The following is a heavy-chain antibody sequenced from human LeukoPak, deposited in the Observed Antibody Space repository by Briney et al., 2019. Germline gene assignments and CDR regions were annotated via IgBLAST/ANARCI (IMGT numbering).Heavy chain of an antibody. J-gene: IGHJ5*02. Sequence: PGGSLRLSCAASGFTFSSYAMSWVRQAPGKGLEWVSAISGSGGSTYYADSVKGRFTISRDNSKNTLYLQMNSLRAEDTAVYYCAKVDMVRGVYGWSAPWGQGPLATVSS. D-gene: IGHD3-10*01. V-gene: IGHV3-23*01. CDR1: GFTFSSYA. CDR3: AKVDMVRGVYGWSAP. CDR2: ISGSGGST.